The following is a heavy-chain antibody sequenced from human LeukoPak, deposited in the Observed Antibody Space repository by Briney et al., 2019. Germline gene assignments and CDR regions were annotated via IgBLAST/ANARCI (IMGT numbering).Heavy chain of an antibody. Sequence: SSGTLSLTCAVSGASISSNNWWWSWVRQPPGKGLEWIGEIYHSGSTNYNPSLKSRVTMSVDKSKNQFSLKLSSVTAADTAVYYCARGYSSCFDYWGQGTLVTVSS. CDR3: ARGYSSCFDY. CDR1: GASISSNNW. CDR2: IYHSGST. V-gene: IGHV4-4*02. D-gene: IGHD3-22*01. J-gene: IGHJ4*02.